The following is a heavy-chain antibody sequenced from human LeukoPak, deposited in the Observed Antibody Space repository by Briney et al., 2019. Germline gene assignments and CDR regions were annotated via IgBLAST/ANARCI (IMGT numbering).Heavy chain of an antibody. CDR3: GKEMTSMVTVEY. CDR1: GFTFNNYA. CDR2: ISGGGETT. Sequence: GGSLRLSCAASGFTFNNYAMNWVRQAPGKGLEWVSSISGGGETTYYADSVKGRFTISRDNSQNTLYLYMNSLRADDTAVYYCGKEMTSMVTVEYWGQGTLVTVSS. V-gene: IGHV3-23*01. J-gene: IGHJ4*02. D-gene: IGHD5-18*01.